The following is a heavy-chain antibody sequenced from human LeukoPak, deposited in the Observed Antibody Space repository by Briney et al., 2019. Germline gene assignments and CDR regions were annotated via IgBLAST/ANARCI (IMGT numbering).Heavy chain of an antibody. Sequence: SETLSLTCTVSNDSISSGDYYWNWIRQPPGKGLEWIGYISYSGSTYYNPSLKSRVTISVDTSKNQFSLKLSSVTAADTAVYYCARELDGDTGPWFDPWGQGTLVTVSS. CDR2: ISYSGST. CDR1: NDSISSGDYY. D-gene: IGHD1-14*01. V-gene: IGHV4-30-4*01. CDR3: ARELDGDTGPWFDP. J-gene: IGHJ5*02.